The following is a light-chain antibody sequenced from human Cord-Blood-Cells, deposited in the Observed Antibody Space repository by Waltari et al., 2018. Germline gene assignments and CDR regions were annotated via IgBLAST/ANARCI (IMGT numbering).Light chain of an antibody. V-gene: IGKV4-1*01. Sequence: DIVMTQSPDSLAVSLGERATINCKSSQSVLYSSNNKNYLAWHQQKPGQPPKLLIYWASTRESGVPDRFSGSGSGTDFTLTISSLQAEDVAVYYCQQYYSTPLTFCGGTKVEIK. CDR1: QSVLYSSNNKNY. CDR2: WAS. J-gene: IGKJ4*01. CDR3: QQYYSTPLT.